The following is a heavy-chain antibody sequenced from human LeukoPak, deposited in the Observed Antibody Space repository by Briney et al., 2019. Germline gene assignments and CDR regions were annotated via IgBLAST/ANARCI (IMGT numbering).Heavy chain of an antibody. CDR1: GYTFTSYG. CDR3: ARQYCSSTSCEPRPYYYYYMDV. J-gene: IGHJ6*03. CDR2: ISAYNGNT. D-gene: IGHD2-2*01. Sequence: GASVKVSCKASGYTFTSYGISWVRQAPGQGLEWMGWISAYNGNTNYAQKLQGRVTMTTDTSTSTAYMELRSLRSDDTAVYYCARQYCSSTSCEPRPYYYYYMDVWGKGTTVTISS. V-gene: IGHV1-18*01.